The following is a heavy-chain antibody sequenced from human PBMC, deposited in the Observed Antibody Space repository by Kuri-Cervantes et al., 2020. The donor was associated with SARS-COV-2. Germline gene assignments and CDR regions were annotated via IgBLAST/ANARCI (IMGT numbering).Heavy chain of an antibody. CDR3: AKGARGDMDAFDI. D-gene: IGHD2-15*01. Sequence: SETLSLTCNVSGGSIRSYFWSWTRQAPGKGLEWIGCMYFNGRTNYNPSLKRRVSMSVDTSKSQFSLNLASMSAADTAVYYCAKGARGDMDAFDIWGLGTMVTVSS. CDR1: GGSIRSYF. J-gene: IGHJ3*02. V-gene: IGHV4-59*01. CDR2: MYFNGRT.